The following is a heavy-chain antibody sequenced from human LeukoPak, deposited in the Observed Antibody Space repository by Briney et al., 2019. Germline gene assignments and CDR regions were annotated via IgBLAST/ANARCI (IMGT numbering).Heavy chain of an antibody. V-gene: IGHV3-23*01. Sequence: GGSLRLSCAVSGITLSSYGMSWVRQAPGKGLEWVAGISDSGGRTNYADSVKGRFTISRDNPKNTLYLQMNSLRAEDTAVYFCAKRGVVIRVILVGFHKEAYYFDSWGQGALATVSS. CDR2: ISDSGGRT. J-gene: IGHJ4*02. CDR1: GITLSSYG. D-gene: IGHD3-22*01. CDR3: AKRGVVIRVILVGFHKEAYYFDS.